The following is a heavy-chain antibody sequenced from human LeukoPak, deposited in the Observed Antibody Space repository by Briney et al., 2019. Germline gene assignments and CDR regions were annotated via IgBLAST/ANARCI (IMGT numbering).Heavy chain of an antibody. CDR3: ARDSGAGGYYYYCMDV. J-gene: IGHJ6*03. CDR2: ISSSSGYI. Sequence: PGGSLRLSCAASGFTFSSYSMSWVRQAPGKGLEWVSSISSSSGYIYYADSVKGRVTISRDNAKNSLYLQMNSLRAEDTAVYYCARDSGAGGYYYYCMDVWGKGTTVTVSS. CDR1: GFTFSSYS. D-gene: IGHD5-12*01. V-gene: IGHV3-21*01.